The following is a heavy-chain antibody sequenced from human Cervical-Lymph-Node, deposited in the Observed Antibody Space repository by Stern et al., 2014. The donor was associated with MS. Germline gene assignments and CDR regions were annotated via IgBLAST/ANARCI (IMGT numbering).Heavy chain of an antibody. CDR1: GYSFIRSG. CDR3: AREFSGWDDVFDM. D-gene: IGHD6-19*01. CDR2: INIGNGNT. J-gene: IGHJ3*02. Sequence: QVQLVQSGAEVKKPGASVKVSCKASGYSFIRSGLHWVRQAPGQRPEWMGWINIGNGNTKDSEKFQDRIRLTRDTFANKAYMELSSLRSEDTAVYYCAREFSGWDDVFDMWGQGTMVTVSS. V-gene: IGHV1-3*04.